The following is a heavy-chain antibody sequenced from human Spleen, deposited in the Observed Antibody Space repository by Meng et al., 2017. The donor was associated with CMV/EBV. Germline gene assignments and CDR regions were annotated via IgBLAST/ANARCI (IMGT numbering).Heavy chain of an antibody. CDR2: VRYGGSQK. D-gene: IGHD3-10*01. CDR1: FTFRSYG. J-gene: IGHJ4*02. V-gene: IGHV3-30*02. Sequence: FTFRSYGLHWVRQAPGKGLEWVTFVRYGGSQKFYADSMKGRFTSSRDNSKNTLYLQMNSLRGEDTAVYFCAKDQDNYYGSGSYIDYWGRGTLVTVSS. CDR3: AKDQDNYYGSGSYIDY.